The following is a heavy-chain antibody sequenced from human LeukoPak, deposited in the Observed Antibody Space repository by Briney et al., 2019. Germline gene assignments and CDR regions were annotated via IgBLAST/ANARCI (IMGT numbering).Heavy chain of an antibody. CDR2: MNPNSGNT. D-gene: IGHD5-18*01. CDR3: ARDGYSHVDAFDI. V-gene: IGHV1-8*01. Sequence: GASVKVSCKASGYTFTSYDIDWVRQATGQGLEWMGWMNPNSGNTGYAQKFQGRVTMTRNTSISTAYMELRSLRSDDTAVYYCARDGYSHVDAFDIWGQGTMVTVSS. J-gene: IGHJ3*02. CDR1: GYTFTSYD.